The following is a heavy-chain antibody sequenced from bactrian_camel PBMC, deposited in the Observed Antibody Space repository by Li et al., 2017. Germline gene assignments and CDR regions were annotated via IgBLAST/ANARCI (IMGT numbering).Heavy chain of an antibody. CDR1: GFTFKDYD. Sequence: QLVESGGGLVQPGESLRVSCAASGFTFKDYDMSWVRQAPGKGLEWVSTINTDGSTTLYADSVKGRLTISRDTAKNTLYLQLKSLKTEDTAMYYCAKRGAKWLQVHFDYWGQGTQVTVS. D-gene: IGHD2*01. CDR3: AKRGAKWLQVHFDY. V-gene: IGHV3S28*01. CDR2: INTDGSTT. J-gene: IGHJ4*01.